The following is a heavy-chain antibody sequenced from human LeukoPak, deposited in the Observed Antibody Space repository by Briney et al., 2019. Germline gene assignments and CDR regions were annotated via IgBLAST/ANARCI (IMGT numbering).Heavy chain of an antibody. V-gene: IGHV4-4*07. CDR3: ARTRVVGAEWQSWFDP. CDR2: IYTSGST. CDR1: GGSISSYY. J-gene: IGHJ5*02. Sequence: PSETLSLTCTVSGGSISSYYWSWIRQPAGKGLEWIGSIYTSGSTNYNPSLKSRVTMSVDTSKNQFSLKLSSVTAADTAVYYCARTRVVGAEWQSWFDPWGQGTLVTVSS. D-gene: IGHD1-26*01.